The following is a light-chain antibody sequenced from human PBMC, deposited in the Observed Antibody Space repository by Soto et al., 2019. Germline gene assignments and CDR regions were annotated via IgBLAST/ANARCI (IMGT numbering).Light chain of an antibody. J-gene: IGKJ1*01. CDR3: QQRSNWLWA. CDR2: DAS. CDR1: QSVSSY. V-gene: IGKV3-11*01. Sequence: IVLTQSPATLSLSPGERATLSFRASQSVSSYLAWYQQKPGQAPRLLIYDASNRATGIPARFSGSGSGTDFTLTISSLEPEDFAVYYCQQRSNWLWAFGQGTKVDIK.